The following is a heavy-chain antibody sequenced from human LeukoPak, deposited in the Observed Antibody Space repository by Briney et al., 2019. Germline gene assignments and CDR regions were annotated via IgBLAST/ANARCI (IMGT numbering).Heavy chain of an antibody. J-gene: IGHJ4*02. V-gene: IGHV4-34*01. CDR3: VTYYFDSSGPKKNY. Sequence: SETLSLTCAVYGVSFSGYYWSWIRQPPGKGLEWIGEINHSGSTNYNPSLKSRVTISVDTSKKQFSLKLSSVTAADTAVYYCVTYYFDSSGPKKNYWGQGTLVTVSS. CDR1: GVSFSGYY. D-gene: IGHD3-22*01. CDR2: INHSGST.